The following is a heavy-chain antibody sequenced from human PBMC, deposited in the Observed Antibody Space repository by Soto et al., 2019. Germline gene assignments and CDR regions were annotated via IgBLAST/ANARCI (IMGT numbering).Heavy chain of an antibody. CDR1: GGSISSYY. D-gene: IGHD5-12*01. Sequence: SETLSLTCTVSGGSISSYYGSWIRQPPGKGLEWIGYIYYSGSTNYNPSLKSRVTISVDTSKNQFSLKLSSVTAADTAVYYCARGCGRDGYNCDIWGQGTMVTVSS. V-gene: IGHV4-59*01. CDR2: IYYSGST. J-gene: IGHJ3*02. CDR3: ARGCGRDGYNCDI.